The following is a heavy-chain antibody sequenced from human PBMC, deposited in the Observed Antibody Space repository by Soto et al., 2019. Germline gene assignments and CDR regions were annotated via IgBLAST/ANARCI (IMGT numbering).Heavy chain of an antibody. J-gene: IGHJ6*02. Sequence: GGSLRLSCAASGFTFSKYAMTWARQAPGKGLEWVSAISYNGGGTYYVDSVKGRFAVSRDNSKNTLYLQMNSLRAEDTALYYCAKGRSYYYYYGVDVWGQGTTVTVSS. CDR1: GFTFSKYA. CDR2: ISYNGGGT. CDR3: AKGRSYYYYYGVDV. V-gene: IGHV3-23*01.